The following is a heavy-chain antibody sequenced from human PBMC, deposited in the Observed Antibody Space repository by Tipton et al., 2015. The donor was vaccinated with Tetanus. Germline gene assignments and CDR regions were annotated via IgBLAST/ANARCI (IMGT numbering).Heavy chain of an antibody. J-gene: IGHJ4*02. CDR3: ARAPYNSPGKYYFDS. CDR1: GVSIRNGGYS. Sequence: TLSLTCDVSGVSIRNGGYSWSWIRQPPGKGLEWIGYTYHTGGTYYNPPLKSRVTISVDRSNNQFSLELTSVTAADTAIYYCARAPYNSPGKYYFDSWGQGILVTVSS. V-gene: IGHV4-30-2*01. D-gene: IGHD1-1*01. CDR2: TYHTGGT.